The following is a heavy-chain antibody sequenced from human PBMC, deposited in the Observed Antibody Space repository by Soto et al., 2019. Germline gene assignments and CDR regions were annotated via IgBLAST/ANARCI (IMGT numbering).Heavy chain of an antibody. CDR2: INPASGST. CDR3: ARDLAACDH. Sequence: QVQLVQSGAEVKKPGASVKVSCRTSGYTFTHYYIHWGRQAPGQGLEWLAIINPASGSTNYAQDYQGRVTLTMHTSTTTVYMQLSGLRAEDTAIFYCARDLAACDHWGSGTLVTVSS. D-gene: IGHD6-13*01. J-gene: IGHJ4*02. CDR1: GYTFTHYY. V-gene: IGHV1-46*01.